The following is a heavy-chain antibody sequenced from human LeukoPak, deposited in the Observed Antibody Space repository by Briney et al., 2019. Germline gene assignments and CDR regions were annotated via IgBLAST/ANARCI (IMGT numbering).Heavy chain of an antibody. CDR2: MRTDGSVP. V-gene: IGHV3-7*01. CDR3: ARDKDFTIDY. J-gene: IGHJ4*02. D-gene: IGHD3-10*01. Sequence: GGSLRLSCAASGFTFDDYGMSWVRQAPGEGLEWVANMRTDGSVPSYVDSVKGRFTISRDNAKSSLYLQMNNLGVEDTAVYYCARDKDFTIDYWGQGTLVTVSS. CDR1: GFTFDDYG.